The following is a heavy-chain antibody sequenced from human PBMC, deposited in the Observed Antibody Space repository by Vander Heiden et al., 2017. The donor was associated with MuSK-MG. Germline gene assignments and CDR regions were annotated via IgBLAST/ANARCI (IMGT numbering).Heavy chain of an antibody. J-gene: IGHJ5*02. CDR2: INHSGST. CDR3: ARGDYDFWSGYLDNWFDP. CDR1: GGSFSGYY. V-gene: IGHV4-34*01. Sequence: QVQLQQWGAGLLKPSETLSLTCAVYGGSFSGYYWSWIRQPPGKGLEWIGEINHSGSTNYNPSLKSRVTISVDTSKNQFSLKLSSVTAADTAVYYRARGDYDFWSGYLDNWFDPWGQGTLVTVSS. D-gene: IGHD3-3*01.